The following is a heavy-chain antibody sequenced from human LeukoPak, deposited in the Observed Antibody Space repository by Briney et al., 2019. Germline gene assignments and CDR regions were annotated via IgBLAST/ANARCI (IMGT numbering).Heavy chain of an antibody. Sequence: SETLSLTCTVSGGSISSGGYYWSWIRQHPGKGLEWIGYIYYSGSTYYNPSLKSRVTISVDTSKNQFSLKLSSVTAADTAVYYCARDSVTGTADYWGQGTLVTVSS. J-gene: IGHJ4*02. V-gene: IGHV4-31*03. CDR3: ARDSVTGTADY. CDR1: GGSISSGGYY. D-gene: IGHD6-19*01. CDR2: IYYSGST.